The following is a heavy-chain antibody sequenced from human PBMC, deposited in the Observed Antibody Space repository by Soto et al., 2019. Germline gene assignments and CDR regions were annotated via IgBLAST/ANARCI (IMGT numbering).Heavy chain of an antibody. D-gene: IGHD1-26*01. Sequence: SETLSLTCAVYGGSFSGYYWSWIRQPPGKGLEWIGEINHSGSTNYNPSLKSRVTISVDRSKNQFSLKLSSVTAADTAVYYCARVSGSYYYGMDVWGQGTTVTVSS. V-gene: IGHV4-34*01. J-gene: IGHJ6*02. CDR3: ARVSGSYYYGMDV. CDR1: GGSFSGYY. CDR2: INHSGST.